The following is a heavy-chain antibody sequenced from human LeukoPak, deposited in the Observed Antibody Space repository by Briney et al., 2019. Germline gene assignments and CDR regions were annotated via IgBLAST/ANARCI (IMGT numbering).Heavy chain of an antibody. J-gene: IGHJ4*02. CDR3: AKTGRDYGDFFYFDY. D-gene: IGHD4-17*01. Sequence: GGFLRLSCAASGFTFSNYAMSWVRQAPGKGLEWVSSISGSGGSTYNADSVKGRFTISRDNSKNTLYLQISSLRVEDTAVYYCAKTGRDYGDFFYFDYWGQGTLVTVSS. V-gene: IGHV3-23*01. CDR2: ISGSGGST. CDR1: GFTFSNYA.